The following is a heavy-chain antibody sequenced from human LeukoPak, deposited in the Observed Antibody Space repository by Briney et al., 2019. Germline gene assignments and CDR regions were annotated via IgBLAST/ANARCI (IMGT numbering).Heavy chain of an antibody. CDR3: AGGEGGYYSPSDY. J-gene: IGHJ4*02. CDR1: GGSISSGGYY. V-gene: IGHV4-31*03. CDR2: IYYSGST. Sequence: SETLSLTCTVSGGSISSGGYYWSWIRQHPGKGLEWIGYIYYSGSTYYNPSLKSRVTISEDTSKNQFSLKLSSVTAADTAVYYCAGGEGGYYSPSDYWGQGTLVTVSS. D-gene: IGHD3-22*01.